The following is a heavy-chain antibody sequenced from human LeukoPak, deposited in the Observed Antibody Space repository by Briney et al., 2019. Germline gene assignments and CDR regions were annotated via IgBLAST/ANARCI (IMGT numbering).Heavy chain of an antibody. Sequence: SETLSLTCAASGESFSGYYWGWFRQPPGKGLEWFGDINDSETTKYNPTLKSRVTISIDSSKRQFSLKVKSVTAADTAVYYCAGLPLGAFGEVLNFDYWGQGTPVTVSS. V-gene: IGHV4-34*01. CDR3: AGLPLGAFGEVLNFDY. CDR1: GESFSGYY. CDR2: INDSETT. D-gene: IGHD3-10*01. J-gene: IGHJ4*02.